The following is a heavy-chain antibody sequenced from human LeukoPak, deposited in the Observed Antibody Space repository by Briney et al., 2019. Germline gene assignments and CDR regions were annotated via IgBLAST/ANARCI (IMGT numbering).Heavy chain of an antibody. Sequence: GGSLTLSCTTSGFIFKTYGWHWVRQAPGRGVEWVSYIGSYETYKKYKDSVRGRLTISRDNSKNTLYLQMNRLTVDDTALYFCVPGLGRNDLADYWGQGTLVTVSS. J-gene: IGHJ4*02. V-gene: IGHV3-30*02. CDR1: GFIFKTYG. CDR2: IGSYETYK. CDR3: VPGLGRNDLADY. D-gene: IGHD1-1*01.